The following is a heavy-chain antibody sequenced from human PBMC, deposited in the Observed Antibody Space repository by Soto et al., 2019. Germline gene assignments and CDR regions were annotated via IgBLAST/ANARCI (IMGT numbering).Heavy chain of an antibody. V-gene: IGHV1-18*04. Sequence: GASVKVSCKASGYSFTTYGITWLRQAPGQGLEWMGWISAYDGSTNYAQKLLGRVSMTTESSTNTAYMELRSLRSDDTAVYYCARDPATAYSSSSFDYWGQGTLVTVSS. J-gene: IGHJ4*02. CDR1: GYSFTTYG. CDR2: ISAYDGST. D-gene: IGHD6-6*01. CDR3: ARDPATAYSSSSFDY.